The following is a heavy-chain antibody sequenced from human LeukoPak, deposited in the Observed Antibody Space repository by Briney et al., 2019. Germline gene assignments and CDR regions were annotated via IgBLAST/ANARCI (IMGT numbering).Heavy chain of an antibody. CDR3: ARDYKYAFDN. J-gene: IGHJ4*02. D-gene: IGHD5-24*01. CDR1: GFTFSDYS. CDR2: IGIDSGNT. V-gene: IGHV3-48*01. Sequence: TGGSLRLSCAASGFTFSDYSMNWVRQAPGKGLEWISYIGIDSGNTNYADSVKGRFTISGDKAKNSLYLQMNGLRVEDTAVYYCARDYKYAFDNWGQGTLVTVSS.